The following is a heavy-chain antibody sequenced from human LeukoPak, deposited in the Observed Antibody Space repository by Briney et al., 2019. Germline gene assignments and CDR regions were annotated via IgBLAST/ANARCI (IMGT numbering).Heavy chain of an antibody. CDR1: GYTFTSYY. Sequence: GASVKVSCKASGYTFTSYYMHWVRQAPGQGLEWMGIINPSGGSTSYAQKFQGRVTMTRDMSTSTVYMELSSLRSEDTAVYYCARDRGYGGNSVERYYFDYWGQGTLVTVSS. CDR3: ARDRGYGGNSVERYYFDY. CDR2: INPSGGST. V-gene: IGHV1-46*01. J-gene: IGHJ4*02. D-gene: IGHD4-23*01.